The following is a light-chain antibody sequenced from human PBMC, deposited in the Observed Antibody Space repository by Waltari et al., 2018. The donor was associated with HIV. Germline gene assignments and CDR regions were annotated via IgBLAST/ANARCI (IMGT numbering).Light chain of an antibody. J-gene: IGLJ3*02. V-gene: IGLV2-23*02. Sequence: QSALTQPASVSGSPGQSITPSCSGTWSDIGSYDLVSWYQHFPGKAPKRILYDVNGRPSGVSPRYSGSKSGNTASLVISGLQSEDEADYYCCSYAGSGTFVVFGGGTRLTV. CDR3: CSYAGSGTFVV. CDR2: DVN. CDR1: WSDIGSYDL.